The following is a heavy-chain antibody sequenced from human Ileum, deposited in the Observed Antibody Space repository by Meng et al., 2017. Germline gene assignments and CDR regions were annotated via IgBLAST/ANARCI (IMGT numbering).Heavy chain of an antibody. CDR3: ARHIGVPGTRGFDY. CDR2: MYHSGTT. D-gene: IGHD6-19*01. Sequence: LQQSGSGLVQTLETTSPTCAVSGASISSGSWWIWDSQCPGKGLEWIGEMYHSGTTNYIPSLKSRVIISLDTSKNQLSLKLTSVTAADTAVYYCARHIGVPGTRGFDYWGQGTLVTVSS. CDR1: GASISSGSW. V-gene: IGHV4-4*02. J-gene: IGHJ4*02.